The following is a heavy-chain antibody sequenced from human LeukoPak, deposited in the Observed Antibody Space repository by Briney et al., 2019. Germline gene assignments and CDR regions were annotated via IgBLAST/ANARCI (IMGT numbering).Heavy chain of an antibody. CDR3: ASLFYASGSVNWFDP. CDR2: IDYSGRS. D-gene: IGHD3-10*01. CDR1: GGSISSSY. V-gene: IGHV4-59*12. J-gene: IGHJ5*02. Sequence: SETLSLTCSVSGGSISSSYWSWIRQPPGRGLEWIGNIDYSGRSSYNPSLKSRLTISIDTPKTQFSLNLNSVTAADTALYYCASLFYASGSVNWFDPWGQGTLVTVSS.